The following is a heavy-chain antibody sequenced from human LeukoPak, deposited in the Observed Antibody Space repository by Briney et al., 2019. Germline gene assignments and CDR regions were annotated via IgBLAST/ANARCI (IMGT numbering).Heavy chain of an antibody. CDR1: GYTFTSYG. D-gene: IGHD3-22*01. CDR3: AAARGHYYDSSSYWGDY. Sequence: ASVKVSCKASGYTFTSYGISWVRQAPGQGLEWMGWISAYNGNTNYAQKLQGRVTMTTDTSTSTAYMELRSLRSDDTAVYYCAAARGHYYDSSSYWGDYWGQGTLVTVSS. V-gene: IGHV1-18*01. CDR2: ISAYNGNT. J-gene: IGHJ4*02.